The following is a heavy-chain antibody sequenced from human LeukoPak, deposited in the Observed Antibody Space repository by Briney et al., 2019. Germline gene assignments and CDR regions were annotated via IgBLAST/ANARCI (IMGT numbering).Heavy chain of an antibody. Sequence: PSETLSLTCAVYGGSFSGYYWSWIRQPPGKGLEWIGEINHSGSTNYNPSLKSRVTISVDTSKNQFSLKLSSVTAADTAVYYCARDVSSSGWDYYFDSWGQGTLVTVSS. CDR1: GGSFSGYY. CDR3: ARDVSSSGWDYYFDS. CDR2: INHSGST. J-gene: IGHJ4*02. D-gene: IGHD6-19*01. V-gene: IGHV4-34*01.